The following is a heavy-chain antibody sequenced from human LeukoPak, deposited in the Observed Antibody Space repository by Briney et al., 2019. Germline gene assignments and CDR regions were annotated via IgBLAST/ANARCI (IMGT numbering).Heavy chain of an antibody. Sequence: GGSLRLSCAASGFTFDDCAMHWVRQAPGKGLEWVSGISWNSGSIGYADSVKGRFTISRDNAKNSLYLQMNSLRAEDMALYYCAKDKAAAGPADAFDIWGQGTMVTVSS. J-gene: IGHJ3*02. CDR2: ISWNSGSI. CDR1: GFTFDDCA. CDR3: AKDKAAAGPADAFDI. D-gene: IGHD6-13*01. V-gene: IGHV3-9*03.